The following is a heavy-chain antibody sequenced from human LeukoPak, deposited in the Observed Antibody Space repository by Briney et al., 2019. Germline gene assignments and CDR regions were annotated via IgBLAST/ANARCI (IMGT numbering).Heavy chain of an antibody. V-gene: IGHV4-59*01. Sequence: SETLSLTCTVSGGSISGYYWSWIRQPPGKGLEWIGYLYYSGSTNYNPSLKSRVTISVDTSKNQFSLKLSSVTAADTAVYYCARDEDSAYGSGSYLSWGQGTLVTVSS. CDR3: ARDEDSAYGSGSYLS. J-gene: IGHJ5*02. D-gene: IGHD3-10*01. CDR2: LYYSGST. CDR1: GGSISGYY.